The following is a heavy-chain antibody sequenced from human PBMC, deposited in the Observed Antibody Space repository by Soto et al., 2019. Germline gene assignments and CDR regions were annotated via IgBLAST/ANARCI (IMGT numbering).Heavy chain of an antibody. J-gene: IGHJ5*02. CDR3: AKDPLFRAAADLAGVGDWFDP. Sequence: GGSLRLSCAASGFTFSSYAMSWVRQAPGKGLEWVSAISGSGGSTYYADSVKGRFTISRDNSKNTLYLQMNSLRAEDTAVYYCAKDPLFRAAADLAGVGDWFDPWSQVNLVTAPQ. V-gene: IGHV3-23*01. CDR1: GFTFSSYA. D-gene: IGHD6-13*01. CDR2: ISGSGGST.